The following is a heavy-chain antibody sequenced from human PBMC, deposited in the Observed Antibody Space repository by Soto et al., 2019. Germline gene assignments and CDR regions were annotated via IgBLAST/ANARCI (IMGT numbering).Heavy chain of an antibody. D-gene: IGHD5-12*01. Sequence: PSEALSLTCTVSGGSISSSSYYWGWIRQPPGKGLEWIGSIYYSGSTYYNPSLKSRVTISVDTSKNQFSLKLSSVTAADTAVYYCARGGGYSGYDPREFDYWGQGTLVTVS. J-gene: IGHJ4*02. V-gene: IGHV4-39*01. CDR2: IYYSGST. CDR3: ARGGGYSGYDPREFDY. CDR1: GGSISSSSYY.